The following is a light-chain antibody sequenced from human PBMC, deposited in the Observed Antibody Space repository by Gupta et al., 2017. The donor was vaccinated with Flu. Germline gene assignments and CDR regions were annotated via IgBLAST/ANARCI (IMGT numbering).Light chain of an antibody. CDR3: LQRSNWPWA. Sequence: EIVLTQSPATLSLPPGERATLSCRASQSVSSYLAWYQQKPGQAPRLLIYDASNRATGIPARFRGSGSGTDFTLTISSLEPEDFAVYYCLQRSNWPWAFGQGTKVEIK. V-gene: IGKV3-11*01. J-gene: IGKJ1*01. CDR2: DAS. CDR1: QSVSSY.